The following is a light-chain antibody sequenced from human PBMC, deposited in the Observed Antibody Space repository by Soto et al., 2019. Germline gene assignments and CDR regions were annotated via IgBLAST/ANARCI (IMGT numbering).Light chain of an antibody. V-gene: IGKV3D-7*01. Sequence: EIVMTQSPATLSLSPGDGATLSCRASQSVSSRYLSWFQQKPGQAPRLLIYGASTRATGIPARFSGSGSGTDFTLTISRLQPEDFAVYYCQQDYNLPYTFGKGTKLEIK. CDR3: QQDYNLPYT. CDR2: GAS. J-gene: IGKJ2*01. CDR1: QSVSSRY.